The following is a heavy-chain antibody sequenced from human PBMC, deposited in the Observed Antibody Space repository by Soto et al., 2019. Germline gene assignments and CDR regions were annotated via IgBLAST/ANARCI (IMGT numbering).Heavy chain of an antibody. V-gene: IGHV1-3*01. CDR2: INAGNGNA. D-gene: IGHD3-9*01. J-gene: IGHJ4*02. CDR3: AIFPSSAY. Sequence: QVQLVQSGAEVKKPGASVKVSCKASGYTFTSYAMHWVRQAPGQRLEWMGWINAGNGNAKYSQQFQGRVTITRDTSARTAYMDLSSLISEDTAVYYCAIFPSSAYWGQGTLVTVSS. CDR1: GYTFTSYA.